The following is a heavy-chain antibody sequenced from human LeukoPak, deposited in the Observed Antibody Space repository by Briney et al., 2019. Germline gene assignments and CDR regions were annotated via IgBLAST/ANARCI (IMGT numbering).Heavy chain of an antibody. Sequence: GGSLRLSCAASGFTFSSYAMSWVRQAPGKGLEWVSAISGSGGSTYYADSVKGRFTVSRDNSKNTLYLQMNSLRAEDTAVYYCAKDQGYYYGSGSYVFDYWGQGTLVTVSS. CDR2: ISGSGGST. J-gene: IGHJ4*02. CDR3: AKDQGYYYGSGSYVFDY. CDR1: GFTFSSYA. D-gene: IGHD3-10*01. V-gene: IGHV3-23*01.